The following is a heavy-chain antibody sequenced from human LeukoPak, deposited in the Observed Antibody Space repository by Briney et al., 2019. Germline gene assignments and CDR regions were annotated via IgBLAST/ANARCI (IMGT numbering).Heavy chain of an antibody. J-gene: IGHJ4*02. CDR1: GHTLSELP. V-gene: IGHV1-24*01. Sequence: ASVKVSCKVSGHTLSELPMYRVRQAPGKGLEWMGGFDPENDERLYAHQFRGRLTMTEDSSTDTAYMELSGLRSEDTAVYYCATELTSIVPDYWGQGTLVTVSS. CDR3: ATELTSIVPDY. D-gene: IGHD2-21*01. CDR2: FDPENDER.